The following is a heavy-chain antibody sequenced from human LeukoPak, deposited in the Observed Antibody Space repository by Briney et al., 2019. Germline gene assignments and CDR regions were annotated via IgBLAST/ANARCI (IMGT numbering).Heavy chain of an antibody. V-gene: IGHV3-30-3*01. CDR2: ISYDGSNK. CDR1: GFTFSSYA. J-gene: IGHJ4*02. CDR3: ARGSQYSSGWLNY. Sequence: GGSLRLSCAASGFTFSSYATHWVRQAPGKGLEWVAVISYDGSNKYYADSVKGRFTISRDNSKNTLYLQMNSLRAEDTAVYYCARGSQYSSGWLNYWGQGTLVTVSS. D-gene: IGHD6-19*01.